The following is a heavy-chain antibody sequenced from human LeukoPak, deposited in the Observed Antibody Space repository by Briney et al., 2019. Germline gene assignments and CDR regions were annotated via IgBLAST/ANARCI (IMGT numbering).Heavy chain of an antibody. D-gene: IGHD2-15*01. Sequence: ETLSLTCTVSGGSISSSSYYWGWIRQPPGKGLEWVSSISSSSYIYYADSVKGRFTISRDNAKNSLYLQMNSLRAEDTAVYYCARRGYCSGGSCLYYFDYWGQGTLVTVSS. V-gene: IGHV3-69-1*01. CDR3: ARRGYCSGGSCLYYFDY. J-gene: IGHJ4*02. CDR2: ISSSSYI. CDR1: GGSISSSSYY.